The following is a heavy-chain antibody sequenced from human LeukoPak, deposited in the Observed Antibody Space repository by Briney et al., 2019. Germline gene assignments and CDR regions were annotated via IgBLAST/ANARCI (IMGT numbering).Heavy chain of an antibody. CDR2: IKQDGGEK. D-gene: IGHD5-18*01. Sequence: PGGSLRLSCAASGFTFSTYWMSWVRQVPGKGLEWVAKIKQDGGEKYYVDSVKGRFIISRDNAKNSLYLEMNSLRAEDTAVYYCARVRGDPQGTKSRYRWFDPWGQGTLVTVSS. V-gene: IGHV3-7*01. CDR1: GFTFSTYW. J-gene: IGHJ5*02. CDR3: ARVRGDPQGTKSRYRWFDP.